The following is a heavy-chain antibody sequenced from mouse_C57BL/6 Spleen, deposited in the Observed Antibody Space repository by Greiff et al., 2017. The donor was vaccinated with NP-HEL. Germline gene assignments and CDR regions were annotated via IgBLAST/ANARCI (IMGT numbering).Heavy chain of an antibody. Sequence: VQLQQPGAELVKPGASVKLSCKASGYTFTSYWMHWVKQRPGQGLEWIAMIHPNSGSTNYNEKFKSKATLTVDKSSSTAYMQLSSLTSEDSAVYYCARWGYDGGEYWGQGTSVTVSS. D-gene: IGHD2-2*01. J-gene: IGHJ4*01. CDR3: ARWGYDGGEY. CDR1: GYTFTSYW. V-gene: IGHV1-64*01. CDR2: IHPNSGST.